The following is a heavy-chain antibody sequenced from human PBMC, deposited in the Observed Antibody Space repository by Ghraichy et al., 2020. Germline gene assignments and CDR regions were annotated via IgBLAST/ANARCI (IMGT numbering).Heavy chain of an antibody. J-gene: IGHJ3*02. D-gene: IGHD1-14*01. Sequence: GGSLRLSCVASVFSFEDYAMHWVRQAPGKGLEWVSHISWNSGSIAYADSVKGRFTISRDNAKNSLYLQMNSLRAEDTALYYCAKGVAALPVSDAFDIWGQGTMVTVSS. CDR1: VFSFEDYA. CDR3: AKGVAALPVSDAFDI. CDR2: ISWNSGSI. V-gene: IGHV3-9*01.